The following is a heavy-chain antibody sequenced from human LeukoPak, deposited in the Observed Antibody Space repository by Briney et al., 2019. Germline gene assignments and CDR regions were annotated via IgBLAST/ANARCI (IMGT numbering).Heavy chain of an antibody. Sequence: GASVKVSCKASGYTFTGYYMHWVRQAPGQGLEWMGWINPNSGGTNYAQKFQGRVTMTRDTSTSTVYMELSSLRSEDTAVYYCARDQRYYDSSGHLDYWGQGTLVTVSS. D-gene: IGHD3-22*01. J-gene: IGHJ4*02. V-gene: IGHV1-2*02. CDR3: ARDQRYYDSSGHLDY. CDR2: INPNSGGT. CDR1: GYTFTGYY.